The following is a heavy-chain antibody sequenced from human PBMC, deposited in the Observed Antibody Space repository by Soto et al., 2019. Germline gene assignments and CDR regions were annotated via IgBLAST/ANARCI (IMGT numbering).Heavy chain of an antibody. Sequence: ASVKVSCKASGYTFTNFGISWVRQAPGQGLEWMGRISPYNGHTHYTQRFQGRVTMTTDTSTTTAFMELRSLRSDDTAVYYCAREDFGDKIDYWGQGTLVTVSS. V-gene: IGHV1-18*01. CDR2: ISPYNGHT. CDR1: GYTFTNFG. CDR3: AREDFGDKIDY. J-gene: IGHJ4*02. D-gene: IGHD3-10*01.